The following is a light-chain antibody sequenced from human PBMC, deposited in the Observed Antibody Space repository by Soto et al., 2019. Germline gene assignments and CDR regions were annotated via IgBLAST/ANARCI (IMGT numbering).Light chain of an antibody. V-gene: IGKV1-5*01. CDR1: QSISSW. CDR2: DAS. Sequence: DIQMTQSPSTLSASVGDRVTITCRASQSISSWLAWYQQKPGKAPKLLIYDASSLESGVPSRFSGSGSGTEFTLTTSSLQPDDFATYDCQQYNSYRLTFGGGTKVEIK. CDR3: QQYNSYRLT. J-gene: IGKJ4*01.